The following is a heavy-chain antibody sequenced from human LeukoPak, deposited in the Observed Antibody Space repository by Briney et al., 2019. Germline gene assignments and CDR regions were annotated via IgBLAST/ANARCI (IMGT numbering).Heavy chain of an antibody. CDR3: AKDERSGYPYYFDY. Sequence: GGSLRLSCAASGFTFSSYAMSWVRQAPGKGLEWVSGISGSGSSTYYADSVKGRFTISRDNSKNTLYLQMNTLRAEDTAVYYCAKDERSGYPYYFDYWGQGTLVTVSS. CDR1: GFTFSSYA. D-gene: IGHD3-3*01. J-gene: IGHJ4*02. CDR2: ISGSGSST. V-gene: IGHV3-23*01.